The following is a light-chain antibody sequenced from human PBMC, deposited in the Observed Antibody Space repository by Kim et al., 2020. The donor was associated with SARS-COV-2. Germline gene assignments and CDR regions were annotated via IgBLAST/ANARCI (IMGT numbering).Light chain of an antibody. Sequence: LCPGERATLSGRASQSISNTLAWYQQQPGQAPRLLISGASTRATGIPARFSGSGSGTEFTLTISSLQSEDVAIYYCQHYNNWPWTFGQGTKVDIK. CDR3: QHYNNWPWT. CDR2: GAS. CDR1: QSISNT. V-gene: IGKV3-15*01. J-gene: IGKJ1*01.